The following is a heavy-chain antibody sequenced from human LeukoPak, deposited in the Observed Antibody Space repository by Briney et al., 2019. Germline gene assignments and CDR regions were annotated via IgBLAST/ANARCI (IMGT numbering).Heavy chain of an antibody. CDR2: IIPIFGTA. D-gene: IGHD5-12*01. V-gene: IGHV1-69*13. Sequence: ASVKVSCKASRGTFISYAISWVRQAPGQGLEWMGGIIPIFGTANYAQKFQGRVTITADESTSTAYMELSSLRSEDTAVYYCARDEGYSGYDSPIYYYYGMDVWGQGTTVTVSS. CDR3: ARDEGYSGYDSPIYYYYGMDV. J-gene: IGHJ6*02. CDR1: RGTFISYA.